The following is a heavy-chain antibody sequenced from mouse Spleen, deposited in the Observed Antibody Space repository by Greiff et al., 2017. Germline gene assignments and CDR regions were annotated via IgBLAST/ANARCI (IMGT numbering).Heavy chain of an antibody. CDR2: IDPSDSYT. V-gene: IGHV1-69*01. CDR1: GYTFTSYW. D-gene: IGHD1-1*01. CDR3: ARRTTVEYYAMDY. J-gene: IGHJ4*01. Sequence: QVQLKQPGAELVMPGASVKLSCKASGYTFTSYWMHWVKQRPGQGLEWIGEIDPSDSYTNYNQKFKGKATLTVDKSSSTAYMQLSSLTSEDSAVYYCARRTTVEYYAMDYWGQGTSVTVSS.